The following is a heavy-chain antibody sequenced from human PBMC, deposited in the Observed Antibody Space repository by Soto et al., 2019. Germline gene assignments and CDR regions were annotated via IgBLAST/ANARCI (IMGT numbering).Heavy chain of an antibody. J-gene: IGHJ4*02. CDR3: AKQPSFIAAGFVIDY. CDR1: GFTFNSYA. D-gene: IGHD6-6*01. Sequence: PGGSLGLSCAASGFTFNSYAMSWVRQAPGKGLEWVSAISGSGGSTYYADSVKGRFTISRDNSKNTLYLQMNSLRAEDTAVYYCAKQPSFIAAGFVIDYWGQGTLVTVSS. V-gene: IGHV3-23*01. CDR2: ISGSGGST.